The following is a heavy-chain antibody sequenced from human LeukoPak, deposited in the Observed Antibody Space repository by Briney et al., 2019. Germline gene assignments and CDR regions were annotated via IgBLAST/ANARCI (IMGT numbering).Heavy chain of an antibody. Sequence: GGSVRLSCAASEFTFSGSAMHWVRQASGKGLEWVGRIRSKANSYATAYAASVKGRFTISRDDSKNTAYLQMNSLKTEDTAVYYCARQLPLDTAMVTSRYYYMDVWGKGTTVTVSS. D-gene: IGHD5-18*01. CDR1: EFTFSGSA. J-gene: IGHJ6*03. CDR3: ARQLPLDTAMVTSRYYYMDV. V-gene: IGHV3-73*01. CDR2: IRSKANSYAT.